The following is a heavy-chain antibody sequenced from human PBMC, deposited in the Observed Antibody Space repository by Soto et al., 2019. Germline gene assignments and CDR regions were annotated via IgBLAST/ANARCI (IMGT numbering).Heavy chain of an antibody. CDR3: AHSGGVVYYFDF. CDR2: IYWDDEK. Sequence: QITLKESGPTLVKPTQTLTLTCTFSGFSLSTSGVGVGWIRQPPGKALEWLALIYWDDEKRYSPSLKSRLTIXKXXSKTPVVLTVTNMDPVDTATDYCAHSGGVVYYFDFWGQVTLVTVSS. CDR1: GFSLSTSGVG. D-gene: IGHD3-16*01. J-gene: IGHJ4*02. V-gene: IGHV2-5*02.